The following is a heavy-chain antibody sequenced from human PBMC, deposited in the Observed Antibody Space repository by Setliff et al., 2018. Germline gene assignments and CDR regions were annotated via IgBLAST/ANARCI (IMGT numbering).Heavy chain of an antibody. J-gene: IGHJ4*01. CDR2: IQNGGNT. CDR1: GDSISRYY. V-gene: IGHV4-59*01. D-gene: IGHD6-19*01. Sequence: SETLSLTCTVSGDSISRYYWSWIRQPPGKGLEWIGYIQNGGNTKYNPSLGSRITMSVDTSKNQFSLKLSSVAAADTAVYYCARDQYTSGWHGPPESYFDCWGLGILVTVSS. CDR3: ARDQYTSGWHGPPESYFDC.